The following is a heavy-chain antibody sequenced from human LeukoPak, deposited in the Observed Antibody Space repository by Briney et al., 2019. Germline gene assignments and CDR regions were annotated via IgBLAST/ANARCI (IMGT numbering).Heavy chain of an antibody. CDR1: GFTFSSYA. J-gene: IGHJ4*02. D-gene: IGHD6-19*01. Sequence: GGSLRLSCAASGFTFSSYAMHWVRQAPGKGLEWVAVISYDGSNKYYADSVKGRFTISRDNSKNTLYLQMNSLRAEDTAVYYCPGIAVAGSDYWGQGTLVTVSS. V-gene: IGHV3-30-3*01. CDR2: ISYDGSNK. CDR3: PGIAVAGSDY.